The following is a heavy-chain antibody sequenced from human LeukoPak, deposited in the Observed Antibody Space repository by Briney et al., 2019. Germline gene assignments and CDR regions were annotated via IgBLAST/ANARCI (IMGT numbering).Heavy chain of an antibody. CDR2: ISGSGGST. V-gene: IGHV3-23*01. J-gene: IGHJ4*02. D-gene: IGHD6-13*01. Sequence: GGSLRLSRAASGFTFNNYAMSWVRQAPGKGLEWVSAISGSGGSTYYADSVKGRFTISRDNSKNTLYLQMNSLRAEDTAVYYCAKDRAPHSSSWYYFDYWGQGTLVTVSS. CDR1: GFTFNNYA. CDR3: AKDRAPHSSSWYYFDY.